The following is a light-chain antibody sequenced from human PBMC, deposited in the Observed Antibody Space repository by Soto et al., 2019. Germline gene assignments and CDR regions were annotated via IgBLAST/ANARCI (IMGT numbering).Light chain of an antibody. V-gene: IGLV2-14*01. J-gene: IGLJ1*01. CDR3: SSYTSSSTLPYV. CDR1: SSDVGGYNY. Sequence: QSALTQPASMSGSPGQSITISCTGTSSDVGGYNYVSWYQQHPGKAPKLMIYEVSNRPSGVSNRFSGSKSGNMASLTISGLQAEDEADYYCSSYTSSSTLPYVFGTGTKVTVL. CDR2: EVS.